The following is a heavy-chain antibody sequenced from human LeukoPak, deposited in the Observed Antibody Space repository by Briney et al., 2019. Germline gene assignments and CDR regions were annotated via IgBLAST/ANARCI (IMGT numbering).Heavy chain of an antibody. Sequence: ASVKVSCKASGYTFTGYHMHWVRQAPGQGLEWMGRINPNSGGTNYAQKFQGRVTMTRDTSISTAYMELSRLRSDDTAVYYCARGSRGRWLQFTYFDYWGQGTLVTVSS. CDR3: ARGSRGRWLQFTYFDY. V-gene: IGHV1-2*06. CDR1: GYTFTGYH. J-gene: IGHJ4*02. CDR2: INPNSGGT. D-gene: IGHD5-24*01.